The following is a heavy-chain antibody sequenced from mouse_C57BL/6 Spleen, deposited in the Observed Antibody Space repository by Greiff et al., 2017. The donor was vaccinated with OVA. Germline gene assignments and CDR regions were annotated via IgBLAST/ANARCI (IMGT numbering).Heavy chain of an antibody. CDR2: ISYDGSN. CDR1: GYSITSGYY. J-gene: IGHJ2*01. V-gene: IGHV3-6*01. Sequence: EVKLMESGPGLVKPSQSLSLTCSVTGYSITSGYYWNWIRQFPGNKLEWMGYISYDGSNNYNPSLKNRISITRDTSKNQFFLKLNSVTTEDTATYYCARQGYSKGFDYWGQGTTLTVSS. D-gene: IGHD2-5*01. CDR3: ARQGYSKGFDY.